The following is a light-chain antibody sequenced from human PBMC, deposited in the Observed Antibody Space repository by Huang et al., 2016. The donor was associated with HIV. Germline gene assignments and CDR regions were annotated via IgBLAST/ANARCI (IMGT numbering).Light chain of an antibody. V-gene: IGKV1-39*01. CDR1: QSIGTY. Sequence: DIQMTQSPSSLSASVGDRVTIACRSRQSIGTYLNWYQQKRGKAPRLLIDVASSLQSGVPSRFSGSGSGTDFTLTISSLQPEDFATYYCQQSYSALGLTFGGGTKVEIK. CDR3: QQSYSALGLT. J-gene: IGKJ4*01. CDR2: VAS.